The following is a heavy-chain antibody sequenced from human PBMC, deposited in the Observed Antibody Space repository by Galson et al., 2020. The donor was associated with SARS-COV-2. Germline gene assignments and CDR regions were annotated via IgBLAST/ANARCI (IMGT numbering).Heavy chain of an antibody. CDR1: NGTISGINYY. J-gene: IGHJ4*02. V-gene: IGHV4-61*02. CDR3: AAGPVAGTGE. D-gene: IGHD6-19*01. Sequence: SETLSLTCAVSNGTISGINYYWSWIRQPAGKGLEWIGRIQSSGSTNYNPSLNSRVTISVDTSKNQFSLKLGSVTAADTAVYYCAAGPVAGTGEWGQGTLVTVSS. CDR2: IQSSGST.